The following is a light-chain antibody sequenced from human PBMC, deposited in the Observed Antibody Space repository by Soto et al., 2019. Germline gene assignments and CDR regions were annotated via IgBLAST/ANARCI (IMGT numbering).Light chain of an antibody. Sequence: DIQMTQSPSTLSASVGDRVTIACRASRSISNRLAWYQQKPGKVPKVLIYKASSLESGVPARFSGSGSGTEFTITISSQQPDDFATYYIQQYNTKGTFVQGTKVEIK. CDR2: KAS. CDR3: QQYNTKGT. CDR1: RSISNR. J-gene: IGKJ1*01. V-gene: IGKV1-5*03.